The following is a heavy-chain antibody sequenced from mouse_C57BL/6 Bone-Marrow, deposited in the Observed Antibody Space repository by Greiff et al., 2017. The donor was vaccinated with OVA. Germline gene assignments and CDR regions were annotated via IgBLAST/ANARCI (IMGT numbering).Heavy chain of an antibody. CDR1: GYTFTSYW. CDR3: ARDYWDSAY. V-gene: IGHV1-55*01. CDR2: IYPGSGGT. Sequence: QVQLQQPGAELVKPGASVKMSCKASGYTFTSYWITWVKQRPGQGLEWIGDIYPGSGGTKYNEKFKSKATLTVDTSSSTAYMQLSSLTADESAVYYCARDYWDSAYWGQGTRVTVSA. J-gene: IGHJ3*01. D-gene: IGHD2-13*01.